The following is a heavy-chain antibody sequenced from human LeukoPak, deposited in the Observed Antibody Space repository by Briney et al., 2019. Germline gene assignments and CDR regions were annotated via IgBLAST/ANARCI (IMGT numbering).Heavy chain of an antibody. CDR3: ARDAGGWYHPNWFDP. CDR2: ISSSSSTI. V-gene: IGHV3-48*02. CDR1: GSTFSSYS. J-gene: IGHJ5*02. D-gene: IGHD6-19*01. Sequence: PGGSLRLSCAASGSTFSSYSMNWVRQAPGKGLEWVSYISSSSSTIYYADSVKGRFTISRDNARNSLYLQMNSLRDEDTAVYYCARDAGGWYHPNWFDPWGQGTLVTVSS.